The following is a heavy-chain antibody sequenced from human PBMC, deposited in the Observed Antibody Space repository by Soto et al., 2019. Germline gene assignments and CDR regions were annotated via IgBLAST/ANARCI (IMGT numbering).Heavy chain of an antibody. Sequence: VQLVESGGGLVQPGESLRLSCAGSGFTFSSHWMHWVRQAPGKGLEWVAHIKEDGSENYYLDSVKGRFTISRDNAKNSLYLQMNSLRAEVTAVYYCARSKSSAYDYWGQGTLVIVSS. CDR2: IKEDGSEN. CDR3: ARSKSSAYDY. CDR1: GFTFSSHW. J-gene: IGHJ4*02. V-gene: IGHV3-7*05.